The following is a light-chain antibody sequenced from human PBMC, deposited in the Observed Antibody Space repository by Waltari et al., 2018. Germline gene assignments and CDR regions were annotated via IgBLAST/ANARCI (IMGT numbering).Light chain of an antibody. V-gene: IGLV2-14*03. CDR2: DVN. J-gene: IGLJ2*01. Sequence: QSALTQPASVSGSPGQSITISCTGSSSDVGGDDSVAWYEDHPGQAPKVIIYDVNKRPSGVSDRFSGSKSGSTASLPISGLQAEDEATFYCSSQSTNNGVIFGGGTKVTVL. CDR3: SSQSTNNGVI. CDR1: SSDVGGDDS.